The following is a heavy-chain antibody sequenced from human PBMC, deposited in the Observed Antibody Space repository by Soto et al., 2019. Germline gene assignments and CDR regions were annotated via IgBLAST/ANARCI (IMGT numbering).Heavy chain of an antibody. CDR3: ARHLYCGGGSCYHFDY. D-gene: IGHD2-15*01. CDR1: GFSFSNDN. Sequence: GGSLRLSCAASGFSFSNDNMNWIRQAPGKGLEWVSSIISSGSFIYYADSVKGRFTISRDNAKNSLYLQMNSLRAEDTAVYYCARHLYCGGGSCYHFDYWGQGTLVTVSS. CDR2: IISSGSFI. V-gene: IGHV3-21*01. J-gene: IGHJ4*02.